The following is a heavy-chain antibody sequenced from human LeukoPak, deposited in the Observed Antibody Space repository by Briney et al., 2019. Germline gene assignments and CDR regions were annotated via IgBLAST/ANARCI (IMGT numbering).Heavy chain of an antibody. D-gene: IGHD3-10*01. Sequence: SVKVSCKASGGTFSSYAISWVRQAPGQGLEWMGGIIPIFGTANYAQKFQGRVTITTDESTSTAYMELSSLRSEDTAVYYCARENHYGSGSYYNAYSDYWGQGTLVTVSS. CDR3: ARENHYGSGSYYNAYSDY. V-gene: IGHV1-69*05. J-gene: IGHJ4*02. CDR2: IIPIFGTA. CDR1: GGTFSSYA.